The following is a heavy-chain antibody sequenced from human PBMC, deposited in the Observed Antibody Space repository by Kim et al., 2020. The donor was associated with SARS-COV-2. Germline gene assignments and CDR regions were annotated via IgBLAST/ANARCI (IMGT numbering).Heavy chain of an antibody. CDR3: ATGFPYYGSGSYIGY. D-gene: IGHD3-10*01. CDR1: GYTLTELS. CDR2: FDPEDGET. J-gene: IGHJ4*02. V-gene: IGHV1-24*01. Sequence: ASVKVSCKVSGYTLTELSMHWVPQAPGKGLEWMGGFDPEDGETIYAQKFQGRVTMTEDTSTDTAYMELSSLRSEDTAVYYCATGFPYYGSGSYIGYWGQGTLVTVSS.